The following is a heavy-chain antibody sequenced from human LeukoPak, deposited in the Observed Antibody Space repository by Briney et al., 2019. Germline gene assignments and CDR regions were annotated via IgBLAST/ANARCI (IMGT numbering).Heavy chain of an antibody. CDR2: IYYSGST. V-gene: IGHV4-59*08. CDR1: GGSISSYY. J-gene: IGHJ3*02. Sequence: SETPSLTCTVSGGSISSYYWSWIRQPPGKGLEWIGYIYYSGSTNYNPSLKSRVTISVDTSKNQFSLKLSSVTAADTAVYYWARRGLVRAAFDIWGQGTMVTVSS. CDR3: ARRGLVRAAFDI. D-gene: IGHD6-19*01.